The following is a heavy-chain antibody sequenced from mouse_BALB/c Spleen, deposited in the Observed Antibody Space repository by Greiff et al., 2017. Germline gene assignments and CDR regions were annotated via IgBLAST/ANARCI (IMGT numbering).Heavy chain of an antibody. D-gene: IGHD2-10*02. V-gene: IGHV2-2*02. CDR3: ARNYRMVTTAWFAY. J-gene: IGHJ3*01. CDR1: GFSLTRYG. CDR2: IWSGGST. Sequence: VKLVESGPGLVQPSQSLSITCTVPGFSLTRYGVHWVRQSPGKGLEWLGVIWSGGSTDYNAAFISRLSISKDNSKSQVFFKMNSLQANDTAIYYCARNYRMVTTAWFAYWGQGTLVTVSA.